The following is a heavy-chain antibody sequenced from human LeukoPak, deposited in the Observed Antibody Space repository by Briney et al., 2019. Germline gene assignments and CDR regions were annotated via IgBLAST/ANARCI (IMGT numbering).Heavy chain of an antibody. CDR1: GFTFGNYA. CDR3: AKGGRPC. J-gene: IGHJ4*02. Sequence: GGSLRLSCAASGFTFGNYAMSWVRQAPGKGLEWVSAISISGGNTYSADFVEGRFTISRDNSKNKLYLQMNSLRVEDTAVYYCAKGGRPCWGQGTLVTVSS. CDR2: ISISGGNT. V-gene: IGHV3-23*01. D-gene: IGHD3-10*01.